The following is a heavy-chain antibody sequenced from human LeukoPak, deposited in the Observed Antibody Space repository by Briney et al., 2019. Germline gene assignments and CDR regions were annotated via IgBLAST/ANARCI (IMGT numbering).Heavy chain of an antibody. CDR3: ATFPGAPGDWSSYWYFDF. D-gene: IGHD2-21*01. CDR1: GDSINSGDYY. CDR2: IRYRTDT. V-gene: IGHV4-31*03. J-gene: IGHJ2*01. Sequence: PSETLSLTCTVSGDSINSGDYYWTWIRQLPGKGLEWIGYIRYRTDTYYTPSLRSRVTMSIDTSKNDFSLTLTSVTAADTAIYYSATFPGAPGDWSSYWYFDFWGRGALVTVSS.